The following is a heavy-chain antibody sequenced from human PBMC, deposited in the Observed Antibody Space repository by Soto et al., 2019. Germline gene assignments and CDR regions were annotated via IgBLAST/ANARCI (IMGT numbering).Heavy chain of an antibody. V-gene: IGHV3-53*01. CDR3: ASSVYSGSYYVGGWPCGMDV. CDR2: IYSGGST. Sequence: GSLRLSCAASGFTVSSNYMSWVRQAPGKGLEWVSVIYSGGSTYYVDSVKGRFTISRDNSKNTLYLQMNSLRAEDTAVYYCASSVYSGSYYVGGWPCGMDVWGQGTTVTVSS. J-gene: IGHJ6*02. D-gene: IGHD1-26*01. CDR1: GFTVSSNY.